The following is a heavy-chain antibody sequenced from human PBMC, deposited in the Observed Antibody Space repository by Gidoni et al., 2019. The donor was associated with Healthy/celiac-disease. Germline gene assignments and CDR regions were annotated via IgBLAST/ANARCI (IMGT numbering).Heavy chain of an antibody. D-gene: IGHD4-17*01. V-gene: IGHV4-59*01. Sequence: QVQLQESGPGLVKPSETLSLTCPVSGGSIRSYYWSWIRQPPGKGLEWIGYIYYSGSTNYNPSLKSRVTISVDTSKNQFSLKLSSVTAADTAVYYCARASDYGDYVGPSFDYWGQGTLVTVSS. CDR1: GGSIRSYY. J-gene: IGHJ4*02. CDR3: ARASDYGDYVGPSFDY. CDR2: IYYSGST.